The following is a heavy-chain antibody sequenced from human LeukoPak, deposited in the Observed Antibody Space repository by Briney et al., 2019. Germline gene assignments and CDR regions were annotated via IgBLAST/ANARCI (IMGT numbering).Heavy chain of an antibody. Sequence: QPGGSLRLSCTASGLTFGDYGVSWVRQAPGKGLERVGFIRSKAYSGTTEYAASVKGRFSISRDDSKNIAFLQMNSLKTEDTAVYYCSSGSSTSWYFDYWGQGTLVTVSS. CDR3: SSGSSTSWYFDY. J-gene: IGHJ4*02. V-gene: IGHV3-49*04. CDR2: IRSKAYSGTT. D-gene: IGHD2-2*01. CDR1: GLTFGDYG.